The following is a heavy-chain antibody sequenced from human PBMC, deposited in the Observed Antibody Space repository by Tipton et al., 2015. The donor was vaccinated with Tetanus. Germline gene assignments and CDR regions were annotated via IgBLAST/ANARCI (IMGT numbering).Heavy chain of an antibody. CDR2: IVSDGSGT. Sequence: SLRLSCAASGFTSESHYMHWVRQTPGKGLVWISRIVSDGSGTTYADSVKGRFTISRDSAKNTLYLQMNSLRAEDTAVYYCVRVLKGAKCSRSSCYGYGMDVWGQGTTVTVSS. D-gene: IGHD2-2*01. CDR3: VRVLKGAKCSRSSCYGYGMDV. J-gene: IGHJ6*02. V-gene: IGHV3-74*01. CDR1: GFTSESHY.